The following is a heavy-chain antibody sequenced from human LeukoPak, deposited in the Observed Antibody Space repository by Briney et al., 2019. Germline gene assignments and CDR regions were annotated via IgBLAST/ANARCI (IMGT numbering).Heavy chain of an antibody. J-gene: IGHJ3*02. V-gene: IGHV1-69*13. CDR3: ASSRARFLAFDI. Sequence: SVKVSCKASGGTFSSYAISWVRPAPGQGLEWMGGIIPIFGTANYAQKFQGRVTITADESTSTAYMELSSLRSEDTAVYYCASSRARFLAFDIWGQGTMVTVSS. CDR1: GGTFSSYA. CDR2: IIPIFGTA. D-gene: IGHD3-3*01.